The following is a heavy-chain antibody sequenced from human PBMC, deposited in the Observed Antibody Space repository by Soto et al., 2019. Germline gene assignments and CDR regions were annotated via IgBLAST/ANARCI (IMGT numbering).Heavy chain of an antibody. CDR2: ISAYNGNT. D-gene: IGHD2-15*01. J-gene: IGHJ5*02. CDR3: ARDRHSGFDP. Sequence: ASVKVSCKASGYTFATYGISWFRQAPRQGPEWMGWISAYNGNTNYAQKLQGRITMTTDTSTSTAFMELRSLTSDDTAVYYCARDRHSGFDPWGQGTLVTVSS. CDR1: GYTFATYG. V-gene: IGHV1-18*01.